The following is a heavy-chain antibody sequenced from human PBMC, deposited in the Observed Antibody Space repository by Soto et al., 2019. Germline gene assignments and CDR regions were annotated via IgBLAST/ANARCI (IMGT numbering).Heavy chain of an antibody. Sequence: EVHLVECGGGLVQPGGSLRLACAASGIPVSSNYMTWVRQAPGKGLEWVSVLHSGGDTYYANSVKGRFTISRHDSTNTLFLQMNSLTAEDTAVYYCARDGPYYYASRMDVWGQGTTVIVSS. CDR1: GIPVSSNY. V-gene: IGHV3-53*04. CDR3: ARDGPYYYASRMDV. CDR2: LHSGGDT. J-gene: IGHJ6*02. D-gene: IGHD3-10*01.